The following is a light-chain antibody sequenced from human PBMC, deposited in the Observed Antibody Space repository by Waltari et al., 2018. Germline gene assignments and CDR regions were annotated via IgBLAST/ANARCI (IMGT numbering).Light chain of an antibody. CDR2: AAS. CDR1: QKLYNY. J-gene: IGKJ1*01. CDR3: QQSHSIPWT. Sequence: DIQMTQSPSSLSASVGDGVTITCRASQKLYNYLSWYLQRPGKAPKLLIYAASRLQSEVPSRFSGSGSETDFTLTISSLQPDDFGTYYCQQSHSIPWTFGQGTRVEVK. V-gene: IGKV1-39*01.